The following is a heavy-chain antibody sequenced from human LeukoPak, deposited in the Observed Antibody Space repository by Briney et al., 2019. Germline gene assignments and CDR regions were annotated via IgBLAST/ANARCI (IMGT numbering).Heavy chain of an antibody. V-gene: IGHV1-2*02. D-gene: IGHD3-10*01. CDR3: ARDGPAQMVDFDY. J-gene: IGHJ4*02. CDR2: IYPYTGAT. Sequence: GASVTVSCKASGYTFSGTGWYLHWLRQAPGQGLECMGWIYPYTGATHYAQKFQGRVAMTRDTSISTAYMELSRLRPDDTAVYYCARDGPAQMVDFDYWGQGTQVTVSS. CDR1: GYTFSGTGWY.